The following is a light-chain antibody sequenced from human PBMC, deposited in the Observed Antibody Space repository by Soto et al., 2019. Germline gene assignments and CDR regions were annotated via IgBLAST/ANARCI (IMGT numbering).Light chain of an antibody. J-gene: IGLJ1*01. CDR2: DVI. CDR1: RRDIGGYNF. CDR3: CSYAGGYTHV. Sequence: QSALTQPRSVSGSPGQSVTISFTVTRRDIGGYNFVSWYQQHPGQAPKLIIYDVIKRPSGVPDRFSGSKSGNTASLTIYGLQAEDEADYYCCSYAGGYTHVFGTGTKVTVL. V-gene: IGLV2-11*01.